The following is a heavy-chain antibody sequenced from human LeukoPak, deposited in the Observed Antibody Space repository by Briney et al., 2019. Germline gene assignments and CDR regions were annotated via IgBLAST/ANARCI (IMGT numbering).Heavy chain of an antibody. CDR3: AKGGRVPVSNIDY. CDR1: GFTFSSYW. D-gene: IGHD2-15*01. Sequence: GGSLRLSCAASGFTFSSYWMTWVRQAPGKGLEWVASIKQDGSEKYYVDSLKGRFTISRDNAKNSLYLQMNSLRAEDTAVYYCAKGGRVPVSNIDYWGQGTLVTVSS. V-gene: IGHV3-7*03. J-gene: IGHJ4*02. CDR2: IKQDGSEK.